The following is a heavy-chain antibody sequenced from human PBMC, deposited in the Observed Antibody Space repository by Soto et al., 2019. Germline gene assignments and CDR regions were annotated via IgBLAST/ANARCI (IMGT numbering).Heavy chain of an antibody. CDR3: ESGSISWNNWFGP. Sequence: QVQLVQSGAEVKKPGSSVKVSCKASGGTYNNFPISWVRQAPGHGLEWMGGFIPAFGTANYAQRFQGRVTITADESTRTAYMELSSLRSEDTAVYYCESGSISWNNWFGPWGQGTLVTVSS. CDR2: FIPAFGTA. J-gene: IGHJ5*02. V-gene: IGHV1-69*01. D-gene: IGHD6-13*01. CDR1: GGTYNNFP.